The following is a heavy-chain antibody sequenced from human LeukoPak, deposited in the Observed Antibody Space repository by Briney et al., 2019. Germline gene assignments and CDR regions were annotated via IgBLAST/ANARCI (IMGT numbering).Heavy chain of an antibody. J-gene: IGHJ4*02. Sequence: SETLSLTCTVSGGSISSSSYYWGWIRQPPGKGLEWIGSIYYSGSNYYNPSLKSRVTISVDTSKNQFSLKLSSVTAADTAVYYCARSRIAAAGTIFDYWGQGTLVTVSS. D-gene: IGHD6-13*01. CDR1: GGSISSSSYY. CDR3: ARSRIAAAGTIFDY. V-gene: IGHV4-39*01. CDR2: IYYSGSN.